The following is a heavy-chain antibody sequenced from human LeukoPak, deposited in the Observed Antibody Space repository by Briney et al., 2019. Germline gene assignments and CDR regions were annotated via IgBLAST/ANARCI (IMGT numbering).Heavy chain of an antibody. V-gene: IGHV3-33*06. J-gene: IGHJ4*02. Sequence: GRSLRLSCAASGFTFSSYGMHWVRQAPGKGLEWVAVIWYDGSNKYYADSVKGRFTISRDNSKNTLYLQMNSLRAEDTAVYYCAKEGGITIFGVVIIPPYFDYWGQGTLVTVSS. CDR2: IWYDGSNK. D-gene: IGHD3-3*01. CDR1: GFTFSSYG. CDR3: AKEGGITIFGVVIIPPYFDY.